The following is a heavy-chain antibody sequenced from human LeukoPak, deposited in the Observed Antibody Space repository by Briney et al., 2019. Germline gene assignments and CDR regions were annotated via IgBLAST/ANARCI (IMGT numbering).Heavy chain of an antibody. V-gene: IGHV4-34*01. Sequence: PSETLSLTCDVYGGSFSGYYWSWIRQPPGKGLEWIGEINHSGSTNYNPSLTSRVTISVDTSKNQFSLKLSSVTAADTAVYYCARIEGMATIVDCGQGTLVTVSS. CDR3: ARIEGMATIVD. CDR2: INHSGST. CDR1: GGSFSGYY. D-gene: IGHD5-24*01. J-gene: IGHJ4*02.